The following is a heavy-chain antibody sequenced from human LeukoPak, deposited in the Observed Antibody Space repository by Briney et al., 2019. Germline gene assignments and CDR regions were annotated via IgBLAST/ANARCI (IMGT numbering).Heavy chain of an antibody. V-gene: IGHV3-7*01. CDR1: GFTFSSYW. J-gene: IGHJ5*02. CDR2: IKQDGSEK. Sequence: GGSLRLSCAASGFTFSSYWMSWVRQAPGKGLEWVANIKQDGSEKYYVDSVKGRFTISRDNAKNSLYLQMNSLRAEDTAVYYCARDDCSSSSCYHNWFDPWGQGTLVTVSS. D-gene: IGHD2-2*01. CDR3: ARDDCSSSSCYHNWFDP.